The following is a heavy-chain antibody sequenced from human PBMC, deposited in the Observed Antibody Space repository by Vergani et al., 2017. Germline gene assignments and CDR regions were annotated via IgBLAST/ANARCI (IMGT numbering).Heavy chain of an antibody. D-gene: IGHD1-1*01. J-gene: IGHJ3*02. CDR1: GFTFSSYA. Sequence: EVQLVESGGGLVKPGGSLRLSCAASGFTFSSYAMSWVRQAPGKGLEWVSAISSNGGSTYYADSVKGRFTISRDNSKNTLYLQMSSLRAEDTAVYYCVKDPRNWNGDAFDIWGQGTMVTVSS. V-gene: IGHV3-64D*06. CDR2: ISSNGGST. CDR3: VKDPRNWNGDAFDI.